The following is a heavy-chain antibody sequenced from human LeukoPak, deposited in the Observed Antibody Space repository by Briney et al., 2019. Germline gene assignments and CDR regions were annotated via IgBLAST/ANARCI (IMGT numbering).Heavy chain of an antibody. CDR3: ARSSEGRYYYDSSGFSYYYYYMDV. D-gene: IGHD3-22*01. CDR2: IYYSGST. V-gene: IGHV4-59*01. CDR1: GGSISSYY. Sequence: SETLSLTCTVSGGSISSYYWSWIRQPPGKGLEWIGYIYYSGSTYYNPSLRSRVTISVDTSKNQFSLKLSSVTAADTAVYYCARSSEGRYYYDSSGFSYYYYYMDVWGKGATVTISS. J-gene: IGHJ6*03.